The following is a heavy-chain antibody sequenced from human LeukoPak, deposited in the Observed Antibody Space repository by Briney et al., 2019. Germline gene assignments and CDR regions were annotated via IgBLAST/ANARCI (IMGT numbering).Heavy chain of an antibody. J-gene: IGHJ6*02. CDR2: IIPIFGTA. CDR1: GGTFSSYA. Sequence: SVKVSCTASGGTFSSYAISWVRQAPGQGLEWMGGIIPIFGTANYAQKFQGRVTITADESTSTAYMELSSLRSEDTAVYYCAAGYDVRYYYGMDVWGQGTTVTVSS. V-gene: IGHV1-69*13. CDR3: AAGYDVRYYYGMDV. D-gene: IGHD2-15*01.